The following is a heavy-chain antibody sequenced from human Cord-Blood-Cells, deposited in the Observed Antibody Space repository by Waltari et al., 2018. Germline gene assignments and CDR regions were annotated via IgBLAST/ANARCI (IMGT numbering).Heavy chain of an antibody. J-gene: IGHJ4*02. CDR1: GFTFSSYA. CDR3: AKAYDYSNYFFDY. D-gene: IGHD4-4*01. Sequence: EVQLLESGGGLVQPGGSLRLSCAASGFTFSSYAMSWVRQAPGKGREWVSAISGSCGSTYHADSVKGRFTISRDNSKNTLYLQMNSLRAEDTAVYYCAKAYDYSNYFFDYWGQGTLVTVSS. CDR2: ISGSCGST. V-gene: IGHV3-23*01.